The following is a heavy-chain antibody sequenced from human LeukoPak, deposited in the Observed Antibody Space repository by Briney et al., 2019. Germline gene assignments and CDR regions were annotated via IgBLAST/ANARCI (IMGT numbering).Heavy chain of an antibody. V-gene: IGHV3-7*01. J-gene: IGHJ4*02. Sequence: GGSLRLSCAGSGFTFSGYWMSWVRQAPGKGPEWVANIKQDGREKYYVDSVKGRFTISRDNVKSSLYLQMNNLRAEDTAVYYCTRDEAAATNWGQGTLVTVSS. CDR2: IKQDGREK. D-gene: IGHD6-13*01. CDR3: TRDEAAATN. CDR1: GFTFSGYW.